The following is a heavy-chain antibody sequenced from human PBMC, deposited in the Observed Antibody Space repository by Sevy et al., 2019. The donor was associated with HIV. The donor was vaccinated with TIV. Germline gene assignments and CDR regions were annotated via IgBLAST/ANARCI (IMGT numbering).Heavy chain of an antibody. CDR2: IRSKAYGGTT. D-gene: IGHD3-10*01. J-gene: IGHJ3*02. CDR3: TRDVPQALWFGELLHDAFDI. Sequence: GGSLRLSCTASGFTFGDYAMSWFRQAPGKGLEWVGFIRSKAYGGTTEYAASVKGRFTISRDDSKSIAYLQMNSLKTEDTAVYYCTRDVPQALWFGELLHDAFDIWGQGTMVTVSS. CDR1: GFTFGDYA. V-gene: IGHV3-49*03.